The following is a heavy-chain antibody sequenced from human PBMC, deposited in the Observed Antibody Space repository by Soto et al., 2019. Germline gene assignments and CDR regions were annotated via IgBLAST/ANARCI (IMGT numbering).Heavy chain of an antibody. CDR1: GGSMSNYY. CDR2: IYYSGNT. D-gene: IGHD6-13*01. V-gene: IGHV4-59*01. CDR3: ARVGYSSSWFWYFDL. Sequence: SETLSLTCIVSGGSMSNYYWSWIRQPPGKGLEWIGYIYYSGNTKYNPSLKSRFTISKDTSKNQFSLKLSSVTAADTAGYYCARVGYSSSWFWYFDLWGRGTLVTVSS. J-gene: IGHJ2*01.